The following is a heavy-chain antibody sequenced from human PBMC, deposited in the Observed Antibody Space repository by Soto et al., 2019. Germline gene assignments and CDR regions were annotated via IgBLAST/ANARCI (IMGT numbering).Heavy chain of an antibody. CDR2: ISGGGGST. Sequence: EVQLLESGGGLVQPGGSLRLSCAASGFSFTSYAMSWVRQAPGKGPEWVSGISGGGGSTYYAVSVKGRFTISRDNSKNTLSLQMNSLRVEDTAIYYCAKAGGYDILTGYRNRFDPWGQGTLVTVSS. CDR3: AKAGGYDILTGYRNRFDP. CDR1: GFSFTSYA. J-gene: IGHJ5*02. D-gene: IGHD3-9*01. V-gene: IGHV3-23*01.